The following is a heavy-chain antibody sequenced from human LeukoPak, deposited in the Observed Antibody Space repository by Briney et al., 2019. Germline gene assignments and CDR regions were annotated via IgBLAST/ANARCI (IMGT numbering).Heavy chain of an antibody. CDR3: ARGTAFGSLDN. V-gene: IGHV3-7*05. J-gene: IGHJ3*02. D-gene: IGHD3-16*01. Sequence: PGGSLRLSCAASGFTFSSSWMSWVRQAPGKGLYWVADINQGGSENYYVDSVKGRFTISRDNAKNSLYLQMNSLTAEDTAVYYCARGTAFGSLDNWGQGTMVTVS. CDR2: INQGGSEN. CDR1: GFTFSSSW.